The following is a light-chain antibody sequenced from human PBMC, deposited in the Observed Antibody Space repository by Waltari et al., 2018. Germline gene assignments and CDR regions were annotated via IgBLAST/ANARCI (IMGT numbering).Light chain of an antibody. CDR3: CSYAGSTSWV. Sequence: HSPLTQPAAVSGSPCPTITLFPTRPSSGAGSCNLVCWYQQYPGEAPKLMIYEGSQRPSGVANRFSGSKSGNTASLTISGLQAEDEADYYCCSYAGSTSWVFGGGTKLTVL. J-gene: IGLJ3*02. CDR1: SSGAGSCNL. V-gene: IGLV2-23*01. CDR2: EGS.